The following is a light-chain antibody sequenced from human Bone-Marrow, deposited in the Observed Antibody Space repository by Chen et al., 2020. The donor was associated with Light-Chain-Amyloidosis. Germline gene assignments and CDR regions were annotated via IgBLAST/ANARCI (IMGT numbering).Light chain of an antibody. CDR3: QAAGSSGTYEVR. CDR2: RDT. J-gene: IGLJ2*01. Sequence: SYELTQPPSVSVSPGQTARITCSGDDLPTKYAYWYQQKPGQAPVLVIHRDTERPSGSSERFSGASSGTTATVTSSGGQAEDEADDHWQAAGSSGTYEVRFGGGNKLTVL. V-gene: IGLV3-25*03. CDR1: DLPTKY.